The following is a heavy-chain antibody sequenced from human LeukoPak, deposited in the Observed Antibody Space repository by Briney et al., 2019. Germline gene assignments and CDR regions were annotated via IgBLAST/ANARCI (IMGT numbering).Heavy chain of an antibody. D-gene: IGHD6-19*01. Sequence: PGGSLRLSCAASGFTFSSYSMNWVRQAPGKGLEWVSSISSSSSYIYYADSVKGRFTISRDNAKNSLYLQMNSLRAEDTAVYYCGRSPIAAGNRAYYYYMDVWGKGTTVTVSS. CDR2: ISSSSSYI. CDR1: GFTFSSYS. J-gene: IGHJ6*03. V-gene: IGHV3-21*01. CDR3: GRSPIAAGNRAYYYYMDV.